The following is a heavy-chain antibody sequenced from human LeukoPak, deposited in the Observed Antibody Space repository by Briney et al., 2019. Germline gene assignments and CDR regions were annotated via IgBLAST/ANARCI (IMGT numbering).Heavy chain of an antibody. CDR3: AYDKDYRMVV. J-gene: IGHJ6*04. D-gene: IGHD3-16*02. Sequence: SGPTLVKPTPTLTLTCTSSGFSLTTGGGAVGWLRRPPGKALEWLALIYWNDEKRYSPSLGSRLTVTKDTSKNQVVLTMTNMDPEDTATYHCAYDKDYRMVVCGKGTTVTVSS. V-gene: IGHV2-5*01. CDR2: IYWNDEK. CDR1: GFSLTTGGGA.